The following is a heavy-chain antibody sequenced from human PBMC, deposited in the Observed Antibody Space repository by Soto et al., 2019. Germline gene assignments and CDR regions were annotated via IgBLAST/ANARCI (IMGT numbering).Heavy chain of an antibody. J-gene: IGHJ4*02. CDR2: ISSSSSTI. D-gene: IGHD3-3*01. V-gene: IGHV3-48*01. CDR1: GFTFSSYS. Sequence: GGSLRLSCAASGFTFSSYSMNWVRQAPGKGLEWVSYISSSSSTIYYADSVKGRFTISRDNAKNSLYLQMNSLRAEDTAVYYCARLKDYDFWSGYPASLIGYWGQGTLVTVSS. CDR3: ARLKDYDFWSGYPASLIGY.